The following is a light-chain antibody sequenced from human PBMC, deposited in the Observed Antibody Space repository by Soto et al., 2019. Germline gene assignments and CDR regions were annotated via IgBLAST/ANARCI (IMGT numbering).Light chain of an antibody. CDR3: QQANSFPPSIT. J-gene: IGKJ5*01. CDR2: DAS. Sequence: DIQMTQSPSTLSASVGDRVTITCRASQSLRGWLAWYQQRPGKAPKALIYDASTLASGVPSRFSGSGSGTDFTLTISSLQPEDFATYYCQQANSFPPSITFGQGTRLETK. CDR1: QSLRGW. V-gene: IGKV1-5*01.